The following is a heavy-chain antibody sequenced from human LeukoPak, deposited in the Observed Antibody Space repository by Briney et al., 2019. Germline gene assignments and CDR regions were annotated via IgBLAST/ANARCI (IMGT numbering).Heavy chain of an antibody. D-gene: IGHD6-13*01. V-gene: IGHV4-4*07. CDR2: IYTSGST. CDR1: GGSISSYY. Sequence: SETLSLTCTVSGGSISSYYWSWIRQPAGKGLEWIGRIYTSGSTNYNPSLKSRVTMSVDTSKNQFSLKLSSVTAADTAVYYCARDLKVLGSSWYEDYYGMDVWGQGTTVTVSS. CDR3: ARDLKVLGSSWYEDYYGMDV. J-gene: IGHJ6*02.